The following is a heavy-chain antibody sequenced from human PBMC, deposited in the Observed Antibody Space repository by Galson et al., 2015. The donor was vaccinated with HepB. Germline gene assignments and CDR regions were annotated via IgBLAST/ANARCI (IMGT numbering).Heavy chain of an antibody. D-gene: IGHD3-22*01. Sequence: ETLSLTCAVYGGSFSGFYWSWIRQPPGKGLEWIGEVNHSGSTNYNPSLKSRVTISVDKSKNQFSLKLSFVTAADTAVYYCASDYDSVNAFDFWGQGTMVTVSS. CDR3: ASDYDSVNAFDF. CDR1: GGSFSGFY. V-gene: IGHV4-34*01. CDR2: VNHSGST. J-gene: IGHJ3*01.